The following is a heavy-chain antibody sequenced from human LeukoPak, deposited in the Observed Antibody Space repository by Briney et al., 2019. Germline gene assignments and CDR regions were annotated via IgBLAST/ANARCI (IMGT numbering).Heavy chain of an antibody. D-gene: IGHD2-21*02. Sequence: GGSLRLSCAASGFTFSSYGMHWVRQAPGKGLEWVAFIWYDGSNKYYADSVKGRFTISRDNSKNTLYLQMNSLRAEDTAVYYCARDRCGGDCYSQDNWFDPWGQGTLVTVSS. J-gene: IGHJ5*02. CDR2: IWYDGSNK. CDR3: ARDRCGGDCYSQDNWFDP. V-gene: IGHV3-33*01. CDR1: GFTFSSYG.